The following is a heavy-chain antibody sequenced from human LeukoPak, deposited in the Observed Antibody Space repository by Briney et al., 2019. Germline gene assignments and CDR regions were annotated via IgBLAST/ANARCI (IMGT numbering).Heavy chain of an antibody. J-gene: IGHJ4*02. CDR2: ISYDGSNK. CDR3: AKDLASDY. CDR1: GFTFSNAW. V-gene: IGHV3-30*18. Sequence: GGSLRLSCAASGFTFSNAWMSWVRQAPGKGLEWVAVISYDGSNKYYADSVKGRFTISRDNSKNTLYLQMNSLRAEDTAVYYCAKDLASDYWGQGTLVTVSS.